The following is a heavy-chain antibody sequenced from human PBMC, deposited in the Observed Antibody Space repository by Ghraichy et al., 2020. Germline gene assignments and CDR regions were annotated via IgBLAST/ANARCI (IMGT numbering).Heavy chain of an antibody. CDR3: ARDWDYSSSEIGFDP. CDR2: IIPIFGTA. CDR1: RATVCTQA. J-gene: IGHJ5*02. D-gene: IGHD4-11*01. Sequence: SVKVSCKVARATVCTQALRRIRYAPCHLLKWMGGIIPIFGTANYAQKFQGRVTITADESTSTAYMELSSLRSEDTAVYYCARDWDYSSSEIGFDPWGQG. V-gene: IGHV1-69*13.